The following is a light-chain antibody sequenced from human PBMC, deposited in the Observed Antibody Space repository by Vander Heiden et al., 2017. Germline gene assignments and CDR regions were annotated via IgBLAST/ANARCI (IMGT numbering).Light chain of an antibody. Sequence: EIVLTPSPGTLSLSPGERATISCRASQSVNNNYLAWYHQKPGQAPRLLIYDASSRATGIPDRFSGSGSGTEYTLTISRLEPEDFAVYYCQQYGNSPRTFGQGTKVEIK. CDR1: QSVNNNY. J-gene: IGKJ1*01. CDR2: DAS. V-gene: IGKV3-20*01. CDR3: QQYGNSPRT.